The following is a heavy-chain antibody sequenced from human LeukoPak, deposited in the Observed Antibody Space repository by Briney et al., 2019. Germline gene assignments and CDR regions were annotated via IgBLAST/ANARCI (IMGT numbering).Heavy chain of an antibody. V-gene: IGHV3-23*01. Sequence: PGGSLRLSCTTSEFSFRTYAMTWVRQAPGKGLEWDSTISVDDQGSTYYTDSVKGRFTISRDTSQNTLSLQMNSLRGEDTAVYYCARCLLYLWNRNFYYYMDVWGKGTTVTVSS. J-gene: IGHJ6*03. CDR2: ISVDDQGST. D-gene: IGHD2-8*01. CDR3: ARCLLYLWNRNFYYYMDV. CDR1: EFSFRTYA.